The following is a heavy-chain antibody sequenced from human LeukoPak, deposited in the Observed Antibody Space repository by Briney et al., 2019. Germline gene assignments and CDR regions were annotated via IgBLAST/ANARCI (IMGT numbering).Heavy chain of an antibody. V-gene: IGHV3-21*01. Sequence: SGGSLRLSCAASGFTFTSHTMHWVRQAPGKGLEWVSSISVSTNYIYYADSVKGRFTISRDNAKNSLYPQMNSLRAEDTAVYYCARVTDAFDIWGQGTMVTVSS. J-gene: IGHJ3*02. CDR1: GFTFTSHT. CDR3: ARVTDAFDI. CDR2: ISVSTNYI.